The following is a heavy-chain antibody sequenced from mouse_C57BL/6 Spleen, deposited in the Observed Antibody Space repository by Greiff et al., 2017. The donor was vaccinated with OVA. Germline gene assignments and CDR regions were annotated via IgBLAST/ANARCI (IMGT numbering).Heavy chain of an antibody. V-gene: IGHV1-52*01. D-gene: IGHD1-1*01. Sequence: QVQLQQPGAELVRPGSSVKLSCKASGYTFTSYWMHWVKQRPIQGLEWIGNIDPSDSETHYNQKFKDKATLTVDKSTITAFMQLSSLTSEDSAVYYCARSYYVSSYGFAYWGQGTLVTVSA. CDR2: IDPSDSET. CDR1: GYTFTSYW. CDR3: ARSYYVSSYGFAY. J-gene: IGHJ3*01.